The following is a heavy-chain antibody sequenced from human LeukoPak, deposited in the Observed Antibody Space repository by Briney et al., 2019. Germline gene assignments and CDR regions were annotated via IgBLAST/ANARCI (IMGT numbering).Heavy chain of an antibody. D-gene: IGHD3-3*01. J-gene: IGHJ6*02. Sequence: GASVTVSCTASGYTFTSYGISWVRQAPGQGLEWMGWISAYNGNTNYAQKLQGRVTMTTDTSTSTAYMELRSLRSDDTAVYYCAADRITIFGVVPYGMDVWGQGTTVTVSS. CDR2: ISAYNGNT. CDR3: AADRITIFGVVPYGMDV. V-gene: IGHV1-18*01. CDR1: GYTFTSYG.